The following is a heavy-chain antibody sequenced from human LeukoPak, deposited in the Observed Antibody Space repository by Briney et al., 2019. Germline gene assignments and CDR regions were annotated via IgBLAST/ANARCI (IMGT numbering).Heavy chain of an antibody. CDR2: ISYDGSNK. V-gene: IGHV3-30-3*01. CDR3: ARDNNGDYVHYGMDV. D-gene: IGHD4-17*01. Sequence: GGSLRLSCAASGFTFSSYAMHWVRQAPGKGLEWVAVISYDGSNKYYADSVKGRFTISRDDSKNTLYLQMNSLRAEDTAVYYCARDNNGDYVHYGMDVWGQGTTVTVSS. J-gene: IGHJ6*02. CDR1: GFTFSSYA.